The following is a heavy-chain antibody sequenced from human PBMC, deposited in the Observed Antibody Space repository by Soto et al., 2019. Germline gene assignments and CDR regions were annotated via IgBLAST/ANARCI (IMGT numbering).Heavy chain of an antibody. V-gene: IGHV4-34*01. CDR3: AIGYGRNFDY. CDR1: GGSFSGYY. D-gene: IGHD3-10*01. CDR2: VNHSGST. Sequence: QVQLQQWGAGLLKPSETLSLTCAVYGGSFSGYYWSWIRQPPGKGLEWIGEVNHSGSTNYNPSLKSRVTISVDTSKNQFSLKLSSVTVADTAVYYCAIGYGRNFDYWGQGTLVTVSS. J-gene: IGHJ4*02.